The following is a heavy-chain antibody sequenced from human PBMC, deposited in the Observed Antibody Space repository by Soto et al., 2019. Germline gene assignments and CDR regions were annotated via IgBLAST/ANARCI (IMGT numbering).Heavy chain of an antibody. D-gene: IGHD3-10*01. Sequence: EVQLVESGGGLVQPGGSLRLSCAASGFTFGSYWMHWVRQAPGKGLVWVSRINSDGSSTSYADSVKGRFTISRDSAKNTMFLKMSGQSAEDPAVYYCASVEGSVVWGVISVGHFADYWGQGTLVTVSS. J-gene: IGHJ4*02. CDR3: ASVEGSVVWGVISVGHFADY. CDR2: INSDGSST. CDR1: GFTFGSYW. V-gene: IGHV3-74*01.